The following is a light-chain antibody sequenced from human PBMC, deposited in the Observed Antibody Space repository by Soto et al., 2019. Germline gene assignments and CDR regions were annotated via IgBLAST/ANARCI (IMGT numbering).Light chain of an antibody. CDR1: QSVFYDSKKKNY. V-gene: IGKV4-1*01. J-gene: IGKJ1*01. CDR2: RAS. Sequence: DIVMTQSPASLTVSLGERATINCKSSQSVFYDSKKKNYLTWYQVKPGQPPKLLFYRASTRASGVPDRFSGSGSGTDFTLTISSLQAEDVAVYYCQQYYTTPRTFGQGTKVEIK. CDR3: QQYYTTPRT.